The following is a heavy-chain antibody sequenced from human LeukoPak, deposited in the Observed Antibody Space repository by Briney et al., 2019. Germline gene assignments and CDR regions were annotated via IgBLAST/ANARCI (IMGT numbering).Heavy chain of an antibody. V-gene: IGHV3-48*01. CDR1: GFTFSSYS. Sequence: GGSLRLSCAASGFTFSSYSMNWVRQAPGKGLEWVSYISSSSSTIYYADSVKGRFTISRDNSKNTLYLQMNSLRAEDTAVYYCARANPSHYYDSRWAHAFDIWGQGTMVTVSS. CDR3: ARANPSHYYDSRWAHAFDI. D-gene: IGHD3-22*01. CDR2: ISSSSSTI. J-gene: IGHJ3*02.